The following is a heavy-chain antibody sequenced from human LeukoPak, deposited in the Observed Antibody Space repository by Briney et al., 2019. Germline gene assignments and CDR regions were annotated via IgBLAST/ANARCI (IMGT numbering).Heavy chain of an antibody. V-gene: IGHV3-23*01. Sequence: GGSLRLSCAASGFSFSSYVMSWVRQAPGKGLEWVSAISGSGGSTYFADSVKGRLTISRDNSKNTLYLQMNSLSAEDTAIYYCARGLGSSTSRHTFDIWGQGTMVTVSS. CDR3: ARGLGSSTSRHTFDI. J-gene: IGHJ3*02. CDR2: ISGSGGST. CDR1: GFSFSSYV. D-gene: IGHD2-2*01.